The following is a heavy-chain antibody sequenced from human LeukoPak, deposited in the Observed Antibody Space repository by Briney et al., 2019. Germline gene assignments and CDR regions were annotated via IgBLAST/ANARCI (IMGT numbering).Heavy chain of an antibody. D-gene: IGHD1-26*01. J-gene: IGHJ4*02. V-gene: IGHV3-23*01. CDR2: ISGSGGST. CDR3: AKAFAFVGANFFNY. Sequence: GGSLRLSCATSGFTFSSYAMSWVRQAPGKGLEWVSTISGSGGSTYSADSVKGRFTISRDNSKNTLYLQMNSLRAEDTAVYYCAKAFAFVGANFFNYWGQGTLVTVSS. CDR1: GFTFSSYA.